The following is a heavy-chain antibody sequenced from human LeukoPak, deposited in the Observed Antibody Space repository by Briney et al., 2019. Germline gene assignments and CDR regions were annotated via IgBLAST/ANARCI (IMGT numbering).Heavy chain of an antibody. V-gene: IGHV1-69*05. CDR3: ARGGIVGARAAFDI. D-gene: IGHD1-26*01. Sequence: ASVKVSCKASGGTFSSYAISWVRQAPGQGLEWMGGIIPIFGTANYAQKFQGRVTITTDESTSTAYMELSSLRSEDTAVYYCARGGIVGARAAFDIRGQGTMVTVSS. CDR1: GGTFSSYA. CDR2: IIPIFGTA. J-gene: IGHJ3*02.